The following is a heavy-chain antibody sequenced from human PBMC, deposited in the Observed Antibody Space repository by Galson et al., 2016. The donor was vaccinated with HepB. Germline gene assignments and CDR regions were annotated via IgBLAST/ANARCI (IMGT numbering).Heavy chain of an antibody. CDR3: AQYYYDSSGYVEYFQN. J-gene: IGHJ1*01. CDR2: ISSSGNSM. D-gene: IGHD3-22*01. CDR1: GFTFSDYH. Sequence: SLRLSCAASGFTFSDYHMNWIRQAPGKGLEWISYISSSGNSMLYADSVKGRFTISRDNAKNSLYLQMNSLRAEDTAVYYCAQYYYDSSGYVEYFQNWGQGSRVTVSS. V-gene: IGHV3-11*01.